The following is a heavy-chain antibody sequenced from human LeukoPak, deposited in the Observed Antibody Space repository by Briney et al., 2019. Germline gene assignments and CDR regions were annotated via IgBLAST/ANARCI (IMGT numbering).Heavy chain of an antibody. CDR2: IKQDGSEK. D-gene: IGHD3-16*01. Sequence: GGSLRLSCAASGFAFSTYWMTWVRKAPGKGLEWVANIKQDGSEKYYVDSVKGRFTISRDNAKNSLYLQMNSLRAEDTAVYYCANLRLEGWGQGTLVTVSS. J-gene: IGHJ4*02. CDR1: GFAFSTYW. V-gene: IGHV3-7*01. CDR3: ANLRLEG.